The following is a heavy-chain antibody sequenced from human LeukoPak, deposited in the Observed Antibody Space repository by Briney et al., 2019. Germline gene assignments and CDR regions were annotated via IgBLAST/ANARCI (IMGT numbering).Heavy chain of an antibody. D-gene: IGHD1-26*01. CDR1: GYTFTDYY. Sequence: ASVKVSCKVSGYTFTDYYMHWVQQAPGKGLEWMGLVDPEDGETIYAEKFQGRVTITADTSTDTAYMELSSLRSEDTAVYYCATLVGARDWFDPWGQGTLVTVSS. CDR2: VDPEDGET. V-gene: IGHV1-69-2*01. CDR3: ATLVGARDWFDP. J-gene: IGHJ5*02.